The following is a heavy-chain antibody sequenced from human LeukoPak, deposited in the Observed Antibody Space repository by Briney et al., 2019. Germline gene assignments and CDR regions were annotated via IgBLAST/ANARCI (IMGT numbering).Heavy chain of an antibody. CDR3: VSQGF. Sequence: SETLSLTCTVSGGSVSSGSYYWTWIRQPPGKGLEWIGYIYYSGSTNYNPSLKSRVTISVDTSKNQFSLKLSSVTAADTAMYYCVSQGFWGQGTPVTVSS. V-gene: IGHV4-61*01. CDR1: GGSVSSGSYY. CDR2: IYYSGST. J-gene: IGHJ4*02.